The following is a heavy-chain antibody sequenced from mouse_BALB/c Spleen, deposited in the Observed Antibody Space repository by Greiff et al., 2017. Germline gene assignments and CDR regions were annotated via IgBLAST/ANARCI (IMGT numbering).Heavy chain of an antibody. V-gene: IGHV1-7*01. D-gene: IGHD1-1*01. CDR2: INPSTGYT. CDR3: ARGDYYYWYFDV. CDR1: GYTFTSYW. Sequence: VKLMESGAELAKPGASVKMSCKASGYTFTSYWMHWVKQRPGQGLEWIGYINPSTGYTEYNQKFKDKATLTADKSSSTAYMQLSSLTSEDSAVYYCARGDYYYWYFDVWGAGTTVTVSS. J-gene: IGHJ1*01.